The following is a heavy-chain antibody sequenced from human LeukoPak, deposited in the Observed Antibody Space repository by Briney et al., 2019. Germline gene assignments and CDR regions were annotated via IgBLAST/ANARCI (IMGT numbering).Heavy chain of an antibody. CDR3: VRVLDS. J-gene: IGHJ5*01. D-gene: IGHD4/OR15-4a*01. V-gene: IGHV3-74*01. CDR2: INGDGSST. Sequence: PGGSLRLSCAATGFTFSSEWMHWVRQAPGKGLVCVSYINGDGSSTNYADSVRGRFTISRDNAKKTLYLQMNSLRDEDTAVYFCVRVLDSWGLGTLVTVSS. CDR1: GFTFSSEW.